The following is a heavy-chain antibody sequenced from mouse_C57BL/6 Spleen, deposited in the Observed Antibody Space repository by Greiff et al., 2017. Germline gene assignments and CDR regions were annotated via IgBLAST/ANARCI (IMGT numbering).Heavy chain of an antibody. V-gene: IGHV1-69*01. D-gene: IGHD3-2*02. CDR1: GYTFTSYW. Sequence: VQLQQPGAELVMPGASVKLSCKASGYTFTSYWMHWVKQRPGQGLEWIGEIDPSDSYTNYNQKFKGKSTLTVDKSSSTAYMQLSSLTSEDSAVYYCARGTAQATGYYAMDYWGQGTSVTVSS. J-gene: IGHJ4*01. CDR3: ARGTAQATGYYAMDY. CDR2: IDPSDSYT.